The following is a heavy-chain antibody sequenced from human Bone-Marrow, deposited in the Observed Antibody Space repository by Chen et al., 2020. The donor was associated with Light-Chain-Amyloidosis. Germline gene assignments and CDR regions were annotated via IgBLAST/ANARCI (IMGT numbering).Heavy chain of an antibody. CDR2: ISQNGSP. CDR3: ARQSYGSDSYFSLDNTYYMDV. V-gene: IGHV4-34*01. Sequence: QVQLQQGGAGLLKPSETLSLTCGVHGGSLSGYYWSWIRQPPGKGLAWIGEISQNGSPYYNPTLRSRVTRSLDTSKNQFSLKLSSVTAADTAVYYCARQSYGSDSYFSLDNTYYMDVWGRGTTVTVSS. J-gene: IGHJ6*03. CDR1: GGSLSGYY. D-gene: IGHD3-10*01.